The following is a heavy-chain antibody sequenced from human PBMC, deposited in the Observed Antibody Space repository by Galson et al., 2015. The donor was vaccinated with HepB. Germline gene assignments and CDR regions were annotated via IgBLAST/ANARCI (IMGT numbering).Heavy chain of an antibody. D-gene: IGHD3-3*01. J-gene: IGHJ6*02. CDR2: ISAYNGKT. CDR3: ARMGGGATIFGVADWDYYSYGMDV. CDR1: GYTFINYG. Sequence: SVKVSCKASGYTFINYGISWVRQAPGQGLEWVGWISAYNGKTNYAQKLQGRVTMTTDTSTRTAYMELRSLRSDDTAVYYCARMGGGATIFGVADWDYYSYGMDVWGQGTTVTVSS. V-gene: IGHV1-18*01.